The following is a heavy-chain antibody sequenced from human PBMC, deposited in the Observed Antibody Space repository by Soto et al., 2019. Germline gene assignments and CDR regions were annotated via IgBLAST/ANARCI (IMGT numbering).Heavy chain of an antibody. V-gene: IGHV3-53*01. Sequence: EVQLVESGGGLIQPGGSLRLSCAASGFTVSSNSMSWVRQDPGKGLDRVSIIYRGGSTYDADSVKGRFTISRDNSKNSLYLQMNSLRAEDTAVYYCARVGDYAAKDWGQGTLVTVSS. CDR2: IYRGGST. J-gene: IGHJ4*02. D-gene: IGHD4-17*01. CDR3: ARVGDYAAKD. CDR1: GFTVSSNS.